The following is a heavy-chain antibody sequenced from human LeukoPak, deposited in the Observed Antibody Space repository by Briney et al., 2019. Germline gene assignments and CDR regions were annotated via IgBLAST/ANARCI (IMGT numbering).Heavy chain of an antibody. Sequence: GGSLRLSCAASGFTFSNYAMTWVRQAPGKGLEWVSGICGGGDTTYYADSVKGRFTISRDNSKNTLDLQMNSLRAEDTAVYYCAKRDNNARYSGLHVFDFWGQGTVVTVSS. CDR2: ICGGGDTT. J-gene: IGHJ3*01. V-gene: IGHV3-23*01. D-gene: IGHD2-15*01. CDR3: AKRDNNARYSGLHVFDF. CDR1: GFTFSNYA.